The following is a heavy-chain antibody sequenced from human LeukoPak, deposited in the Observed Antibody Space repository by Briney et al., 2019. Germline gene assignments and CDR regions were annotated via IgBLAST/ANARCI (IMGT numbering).Heavy chain of an antibody. D-gene: IGHD4/OR15-4a*01. CDR3: ARDRMTMADAFDI. Sequence: GGSLRLSCAASGFTFSSYSMNWVRQAPGKGLEWVSSISSSSSCIYYADSVKGRFTISRDNAKNSLYLQMNSLRAEDTAVYYCARDRMTMADAFDIWGQGTMVTVSS. CDR1: GFTFSSYS. V-gene: IGHV3-21*01. J-gene: IGHJ3*02. CDR2: ISSSSSCI.